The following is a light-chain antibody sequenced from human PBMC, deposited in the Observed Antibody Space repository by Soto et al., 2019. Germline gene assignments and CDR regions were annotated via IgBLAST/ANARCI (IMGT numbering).Light chain of an antibody. CDR2: GAS. J-gene: IGKJ4*01. CDR1: QSVSSN. V-gene: IGKV3-15*01. Sequence: EIVMTQSPATLSVSPGERVTLSCRASQSVSSNLAWYQHKPGQAPRLLIYGASIRATAVTAKFSGSGSGTEFTLTISSLQSEDFAVYYCQQYQKWPLTFGGGTKAEIK. CDR3: QQYQKWPLT.